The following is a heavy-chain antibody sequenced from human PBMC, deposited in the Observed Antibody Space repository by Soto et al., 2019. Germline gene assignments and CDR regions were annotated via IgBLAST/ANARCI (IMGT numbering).Heavy chain of an antibody. CDR2: INRRSSDI. CDR3: ASLAGYDFYYDDGSDV. D-gene: IGHD5-12*01. J-gene: IGHJ6*02. Sequence: EVQLVESGGGLVKPGGSVRLSCAASGFKFSGVDMSWVRQAPGKGLEWLSSINRRSSDIYYADSVKGRFTISRDNAKNSLYLQMNSLRAEDTAVYYCASLAGYDFYYDDGSDVWGQENTDSGSS. V-gene: IGHV3-21*01. CDR1: GFKFSGVD.